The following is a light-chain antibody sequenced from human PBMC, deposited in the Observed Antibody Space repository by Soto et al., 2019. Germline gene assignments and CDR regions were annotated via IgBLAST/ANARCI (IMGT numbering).Light chain of an antibody. J-gene: IGKJ1*01. CDR3: QKYNSAPRT. CDR1: QSVSDN. Sequence: IVMTQSPATVSVSPGERATLSCRASQSVSDNLAWYQQKPGQAPRLLIYGASTRAIGIPARFSGRGSGTEFTLTISGLQSEDFATYYCQKYNSAPRTFGQGTKVEI. CDR2: GAS. V-gene: IGKV3-15*01.